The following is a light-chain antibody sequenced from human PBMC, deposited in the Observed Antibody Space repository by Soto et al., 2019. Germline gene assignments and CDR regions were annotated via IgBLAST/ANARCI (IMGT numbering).Light chain of an antibody. V-gene: IGLV2-14*01. Sequence: QSVLTQPASVSGSPGQSITISCTGTSXDVGANIFVSWHQQHPGKAPKLMIYAVSSRSSGVSYRFSGSKSGNTASLTISGLQAEDEADYYCSSYTINNSYVFGTGTKVTVL. J-gene: IGLJ1*01. CDR3: SSYTINNSYV. CDR1: SXDVGANIF. CDR2: AVS.